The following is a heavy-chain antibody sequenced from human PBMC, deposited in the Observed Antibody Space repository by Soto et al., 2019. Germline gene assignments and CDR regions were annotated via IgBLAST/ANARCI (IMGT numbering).Heavy chain of an antibody. J-gene: IGHJ4*02. CDR3: ARTFYYGSGTSDY. CDR1: GGSISSGDSY. V-gene: IGHV4-31*03. CDR2: IYYSGSA. Sequence: SETLSLTCTVSGGSISSGDSYCTWIRQHPGTGLEWIGYIYYSGSAYYNPSLKSRVTISVDTSRSQFSLKLSSVTAADTAVYYCARTFYYGSGTSDYWGQGTLVTVSS. D-gene: IGHD3-10*01.